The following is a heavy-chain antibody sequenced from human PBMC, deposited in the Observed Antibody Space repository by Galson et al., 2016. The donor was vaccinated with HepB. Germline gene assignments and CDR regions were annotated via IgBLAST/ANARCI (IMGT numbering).Heavy chain of an antibody. Sequence: SLRLSCAASGFTFSTHGMHWVRQAPGKGLEWVAVIWYDGSNKDYADSVKGRFTISRDNSKNTLYLQVNSLRAEDTAVYYCATGWTATFDYWGQGTLVTVSS. V-gene: IGHV3-33*01. CDR3: ATGWTATFDY. J-gene: IGHJ4*02. CDR1: GFTFSTHG. CDR2: IWYDGSNK. D-gene: IGHD2-15*01.